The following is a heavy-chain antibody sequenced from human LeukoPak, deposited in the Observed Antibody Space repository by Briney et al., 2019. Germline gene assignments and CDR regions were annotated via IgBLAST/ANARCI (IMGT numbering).Heavy chain of an antibody. Sequence: SQTLSLTCAISGDSVSSNSAVWNWIRQSPSRGLEWLGRTYYRSKWYNDYAVSVKGRITVNPDTYKNQLSLKLNSVTAEDTAVYYCARRPYCGTTSCYAVAFDYWGQGTLVTVSS. CDR2: TYYRSKWYN. D-gene: IGHD2-2*01. CDR3: ARRPYCGTTSCYAVAFDY. CDR1: GDSVSSNSAV. V-gene: IGHV6-1*01. J-gene: IGHJ4*02.